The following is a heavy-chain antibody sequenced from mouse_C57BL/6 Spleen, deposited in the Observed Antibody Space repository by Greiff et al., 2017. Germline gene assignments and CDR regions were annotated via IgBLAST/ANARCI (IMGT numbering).Heavy chain of an antibody. D-gene: IGHD1-1*01. CDR3: AKHGSSDYYAMDY. J-gene: IGHJ4*01. CDR2: IWRGGST. V-gene: IGHV2-5*01. CDR1: GFSLTSYG. Sequence: VKLVESGPGLVQPSQSLSITCTVSGFSLTSYGVHWVRQSPGKGLEWLGVIWRGGSTDNNAAFMSRLSITKDNSKSQVFFKMNSLQADDTAIYYCAKHGSSDYYAMDYWGQGTSVTVSS.